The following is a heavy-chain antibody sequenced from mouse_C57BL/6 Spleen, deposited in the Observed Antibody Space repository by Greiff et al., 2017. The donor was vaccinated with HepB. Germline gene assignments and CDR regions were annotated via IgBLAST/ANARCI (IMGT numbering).Heavy chain of an antibody. CDR2: IYPGDGDT. Sequence: VQLQQSGPELVKPGASVKISCKASGYAFSSSWMNWVKQRPGKGLEWIGRIYPGDGDTNYNGKFKGKATLTADKSSSTAYMQLSSLTSEDSAVYICARWVYYGSSYFDYWGQGTTLTVSS. CDR3: ARWVYYGSSYFDY. D-gene: IGHD1-1*01. V-gene: IGHV1-82*01. J-gene: IGHJ2*01. CDR1: GYAFSSSW.